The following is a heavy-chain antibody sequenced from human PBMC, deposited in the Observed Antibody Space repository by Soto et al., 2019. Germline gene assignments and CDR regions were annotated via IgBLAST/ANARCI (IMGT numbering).Heavy chain of an antibody. J-gene: IGHJ5*02. CDR2: ISSSSSYI. D-gene: IGHD2-2*01. Sequence: GGSLRLSCAASGFTFSSYSMNWVRQAPGKGLEWVSSISSSSSYIYYADSVKGRFTISRDNAKNSLYLQMNSLRAEDTAVYYCARPVVPAAFGFDPWGQGTLVTVSS. V-gene: IGHV3-21*01. CDR3: ARPVVPAAFGFDP. CDR1: GFTFSSYS.